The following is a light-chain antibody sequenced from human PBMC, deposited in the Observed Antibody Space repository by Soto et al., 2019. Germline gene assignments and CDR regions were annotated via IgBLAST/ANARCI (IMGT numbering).Light chain of an antibody. Sequence: LLTKSPGTHSSPPVETATLSCRASQSISSTYLTWYQQKPGQAPRLLIYGASSRATGIPDRFSGSGSETDFTLTISRLEPEDFAVYYCQQSGAFGQGTKVDIK. J-gene: IGKJ1*01. CDR3: QQSGA. CDR1: QSISSTY. V-gene: IGKV3-20*01. CDR2: GAS.